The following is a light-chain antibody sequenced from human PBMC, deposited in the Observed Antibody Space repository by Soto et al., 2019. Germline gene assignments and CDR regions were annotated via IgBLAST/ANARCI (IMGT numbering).Light chain of an antibody. CDR2: DAF. CDR3: QQYDEWPLT. J-gene: IGKJ4*01. Sequence: EKVMTQSPATLSVSPGERATLSCRASQNVKTRLAWYQQKPGQAPRLLIFDAFTRATGIPARFSGSASGTDFTLTISILQSEDSAVYYCQQYDEWPLTFGGGTKVEIK. CDR1: QNVKTR. V-gene: IGKV3-15*01.